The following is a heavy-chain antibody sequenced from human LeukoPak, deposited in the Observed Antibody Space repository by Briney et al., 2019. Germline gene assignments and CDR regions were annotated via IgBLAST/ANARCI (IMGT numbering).Heavy chain of an antibody. D-gene: IGHD3-10*01. CDR1: GYTFTSYG. CDR3: ARDLDVPYYYGSGSYYNALGY. CDR2: ISAYNGNT. V-gene: IGHV1-18*01. J-gene: IGHJ4*02. Sequence: ASVKVSCKASGYTFTSYGISWVRQAPGQGLEWMGWISAYNGNTNYAQKLQGRVTMTTDTSTSTAYMELRSLRSDDTAVYYCARDLDVPYYYGSGSYYNALGYWGQGTLVTVSS.